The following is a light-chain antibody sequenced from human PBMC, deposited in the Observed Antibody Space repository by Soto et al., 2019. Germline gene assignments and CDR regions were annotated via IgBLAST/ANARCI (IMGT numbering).Light chain of an antibody. CDR3: CSYAGRYIVV. J-gene: IGLJ2*01. Sequence: QSALTQPRSVSGSPGHSVAISCTGTSSDVGGYTYVAWYRQYPGKAPKLMLYDVSKRPSGVPDRFSGSKSGNTASLTISGLQAEDEADYCCCSYAGRYIVVFGGGTKVTVL. V-gene: IGLV2-11*01. CDR2: DVS. CDR1: SSDVGGYTY.